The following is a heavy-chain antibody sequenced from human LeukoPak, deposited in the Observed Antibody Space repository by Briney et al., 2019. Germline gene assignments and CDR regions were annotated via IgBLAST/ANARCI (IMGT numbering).Heavy chain of an antibody. V-gene: IGHV3-23*01. Sequence: GGSLRLSCAASGFTFSSSAMSWVRQVPGKGLEWVSGISASGGSTYYADSVRGRFTFSRDNSKNTLYVQMNSLRDEDTAVYYCAKDFGATRRDNWFDPWGQGTLVTVSS. CDR3: AKDFGATRRDNWFDP. CDR2: ISASGGST. D-gene: IGHD3-16*01. J-gene: IGHJ5*02. CDR1: GFTFSSSA.